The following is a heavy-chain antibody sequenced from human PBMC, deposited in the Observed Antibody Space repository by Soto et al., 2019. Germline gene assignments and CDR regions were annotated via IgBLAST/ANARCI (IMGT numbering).Heavy chain of an antibody. CDR2: IYYSGST. V-gene: IGHV4-39*01. D-gene: IGHD1-7*01. Sequence: QLQLHESGPGLVKPSETLSLTCTVSGASISSSSYYWGWIRQPPGKGLEWIGSIYYSGSTYYNPSLKSRVTISVDTYKNQFPLKLSSVTAADTGLYYCASLNAGTTYYYYGMDVWGQGTTVTVSS. J-gene: IGHJ6*02. CDR3: ASLNAGTTYYYYGMDV. CDR1: GASISSSSYY.